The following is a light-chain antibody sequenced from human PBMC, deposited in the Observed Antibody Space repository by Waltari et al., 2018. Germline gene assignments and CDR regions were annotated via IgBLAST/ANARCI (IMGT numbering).Light chain of an antibody. CDR3: QQGKTFPLT. V-gene: IGKV1-12*01. J-gene: IGKJ4*01. CDR1: HYISSY. CDR2: AAS. Sequence: DIQVTPAPVSGFAAVADRVRISCRAGHYISSYLAWYQQEPGKAPKLLIYAASRLLSGVPSRFSGSGSGTDFTLTISSLQPDDSATYYCQQGKTFPLTFGGGTKVEI.